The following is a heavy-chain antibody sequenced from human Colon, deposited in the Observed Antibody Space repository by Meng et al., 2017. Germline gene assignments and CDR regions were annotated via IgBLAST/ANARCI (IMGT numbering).Heavy chain of an antibody. CDR1: GLSIGTTGDY. D-gene: IGHD2-8*02. CDR3: ARADCTAGICYQFDN. CDR2: IFYTGTA. V-gene: IGHV4-31*03. J-gene: IGHJ4*02. Sequence: LQESGPGLVKPSQTLSLTCNVSGLSIGTTGDYWTWIRQRPGKGLEWIGKIFYTGTAHYNPSLKTRAAMSVDRSKNQFSLKLSSVTAADTAVYYCARADCTAGICYQFDNWGQGTLVTVSS.